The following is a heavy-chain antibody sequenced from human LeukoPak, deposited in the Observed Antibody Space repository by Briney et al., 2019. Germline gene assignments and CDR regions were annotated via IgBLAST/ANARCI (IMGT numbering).Heavy chain of an antibody. J-gene: IGHJ6*03. CDR1: GFTFRSYR. Sequence: GGSLRHSCAASGFTFRSYRMSWVRQAPGKGLEWVANKEDANEEYYVDSVRGRFIISRDNAKNSLFLQMYSLRADDTAVCYCARAGYCTSNSCYSPNFYYMDVWGKGTTVAVSS. CDR2: KEDANEE. CDR3: ARAGYCTSNSCYSPNFYYMDV. V-gene: IGHV3-7*01. D-gene: IGHD2-2*01.